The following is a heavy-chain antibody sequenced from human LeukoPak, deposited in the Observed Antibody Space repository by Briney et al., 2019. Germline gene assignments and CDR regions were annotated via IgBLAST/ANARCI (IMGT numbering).Heavy chain of an antibody. CDR2: INPNSGGT. CDR1: GYTFTGYY. Sequence: ASVEVSCKASGYTFTGYYMHWVRQAPGQGLEWMGWINPNSGGTNYAQKFQGRVTMTRDTSISTAYMELSRLRSDDTAVYYCARVDDYGDYLNWFDPWGQGTLVTVSS. D-gene: IGHD4-17*01. J-gene: IGHJ5*02. V-gene: IGHV1-2*02. CDR3: ARVDDYGDYLNWFDP.